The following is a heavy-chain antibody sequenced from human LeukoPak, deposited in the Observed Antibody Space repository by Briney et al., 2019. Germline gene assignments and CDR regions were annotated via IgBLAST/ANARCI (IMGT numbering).Heavy chain of an antibody. J-gene: IGHJ4*02. CDR1: GGTFSSYA. CDR3: ARGGMAAALDN. V-gene: IGHV1-69*04. Sequence: SVKVSCKASGGTFSSYAISWVRQAPGQGLEWMGRIIPILGIANYAQKFQGRVTMTRDTSISTAYMELSRLRSDDTAVYFCARGGMAAALDNWGQGTLVTVSS. CDR2: IIPILGIA. D-gene: IGHD6-13*01.